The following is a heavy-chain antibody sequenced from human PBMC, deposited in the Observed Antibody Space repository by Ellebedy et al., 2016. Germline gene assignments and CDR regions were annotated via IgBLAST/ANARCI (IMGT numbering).Heavy chain of an antibody. CDR2: TYYGSKWNN. CDR3: ARGWLRGSFDI. Sequence: SQTLSLTCAISGDSVSINSGGWNWIRQSPERGLEWLGRTYYGSKWNNDYAVSVKSRAVINPDTSKNQFSLQLNSVTPEDTAVYYCARGWLRGSFDIWGQGTTVIVSS. CDR1: GDSVSINSGG. V-gene: IGHV6-1*01. J-gene: IGHJ3*02. D-gene: IGHD6-19*01.